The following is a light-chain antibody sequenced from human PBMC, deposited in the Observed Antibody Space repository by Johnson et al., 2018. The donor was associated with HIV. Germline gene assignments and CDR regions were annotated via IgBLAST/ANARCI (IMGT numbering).Light chain of an antibody. V-gene: IGLV1-51*02. J-gene: IGLJ1*01. Sequence: QSVLTQPPSVSAAPGQKVTIYCSGSSSTIGSNYVSWYQLLPGTPPKLLIFKNNERPSGIPALFSGSKSGTSATLGITGLTTGNEADYYCGTWDPIPSAGGGFGNGTKVTVL. CDR2: KNN. CDR3: GTWDPIPSAGGG. CDR1: SSTIGSNY.